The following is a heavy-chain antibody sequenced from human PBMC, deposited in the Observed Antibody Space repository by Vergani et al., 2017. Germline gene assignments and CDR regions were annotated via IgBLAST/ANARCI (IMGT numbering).Heavy chain of an antibody. V-gene: IGHV3-74*02. Sequence: VQLVESGGGVVQPGGSLRLSCAASGFTFSRHWMHWVRQAPGKGLVWVSRVNPEGTNTPYADSVKGRFTISRDNSKNTLYLQMNSLRAEDTAVYYCASQVDIAAAGTRFAAGVDYWGQGTLVTVSS. J-gene: IGHJ4*02. CDR2: VNPEGTNT. CDR3: ASQVDIAAAGTRFAAGVDY. CDR1: GFTFSRHW. D-gene: IGHD6-13*01.